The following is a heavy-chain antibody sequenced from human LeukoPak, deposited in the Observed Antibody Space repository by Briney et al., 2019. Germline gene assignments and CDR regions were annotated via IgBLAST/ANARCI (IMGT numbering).Heavy chain of an antibody. CDR2: IYYSGST. V-gene: IGHV4-39*01. CDR1: GGSISSSSYY. J-gene: IGHJ4*02. Sequence: PSETLSLTCTVSGGSISSSSYYWGWIRQPPGKGLEWIGSIYYSGSTYYNPSLKSRVTISVDTSKNQFSLKLSSVTAADTAVYYCARQPGVSGRVYYFDYWGQGTLVTVSS. CDR3: ARQPGVSGRVYYFDY. D-gene: IGHD2-15*01.